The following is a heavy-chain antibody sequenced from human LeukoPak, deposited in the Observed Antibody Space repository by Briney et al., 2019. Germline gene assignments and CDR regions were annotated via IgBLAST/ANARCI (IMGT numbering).Heavy chain of an antibody. Sequence: ASVKVSCKASGYTFTGYYMHWVRQAPGQGLEWMGWINPNSGGTNYAQKFQGRVTMTWDTSISTAYMELSRLRSDDTAVYYCARDRGYCSSTSCYRGQYYFDYWGQGTLVTVSS. CDR3: ARDRGYCSSTSCYRGQYYFDY. V-gene: IGHV1-2*02. J-gene: IGHJ4*02. CDR1: GYTFTGYY. D-gene: IGHD2-2*01. CDR2: INPNSGGT.